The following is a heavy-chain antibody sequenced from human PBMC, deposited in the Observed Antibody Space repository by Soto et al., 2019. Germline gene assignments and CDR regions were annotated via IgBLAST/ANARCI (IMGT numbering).Heavy chain of an antibody. CDR2: ISVFNGYA. CDR3: SKNGTSWFAS. D-gene: IGHD1-1*01. CDR1: GYSFYNSG. Sequence: QVQLVQSGPELKKPGASVKVSCKTSGYSFYNSGISWVRQAPGQGLEWMGWISVFNGYAHYAQKFQGRVSMTADTLTSTAYMELRGLRSDDTARYYCSKNGTSWFASWGQGTPVTVSS. V-gene: IGHV1-18*01. J-gene: IGHJ5*01.